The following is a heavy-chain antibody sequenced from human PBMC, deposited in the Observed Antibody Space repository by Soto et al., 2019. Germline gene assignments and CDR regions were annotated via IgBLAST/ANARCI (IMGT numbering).Heavy chain of an antibody. CDR2: ISWNSGNI. V-gene: IGHV3-9*01. CDR1: GFTFDDYA. J-gene: IGHJ3*02. D-gene: IGHD1-26*01. Sequence: EVQLVESGGGLVQPGRSLRLSCATSGFTFDDYAMHWVRQAPGKGLEWVSGISWNSGNIDYADSVKGRLTISRDNAKNSLYLQMNSLRAEDTALYYCAKGGRYSTDAFDIWGQGTMVTVSS. CDR3: AKGGRYSTDAFDI.